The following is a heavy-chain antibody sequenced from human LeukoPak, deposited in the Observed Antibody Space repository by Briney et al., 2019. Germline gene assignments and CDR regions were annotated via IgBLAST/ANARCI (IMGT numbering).Heavy chain of an antibody. Sequence: PSETLSLTCTVSGGSISSGGYYWSWIRQHPGKGLEWIGYIYYSGSTYYNPPLKSRVTISVDTSKNQFSLKLSSVTAADTAVYYCASSRYYGDYHFDYWGQGTLVTVSS. CDR3: ASSRYYGDYHFDY. V-gene: IGHV4-31*03. CDR1: GGSISSGGYY. J-gene: IGHJ4*02. CDR2: IYYSGST. D-gene: IGHD4-17*01.